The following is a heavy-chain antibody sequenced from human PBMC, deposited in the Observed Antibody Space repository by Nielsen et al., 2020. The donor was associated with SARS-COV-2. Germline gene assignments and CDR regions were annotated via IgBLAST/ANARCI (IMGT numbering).Heavy chain of an antibody. CDR2: IRSKAYGGTT. J-gene: IGHJ4*02. V-gene: IGHV3-49*03. CDR3: TSEGGSGWYPFDY. D-gene: IGHD6-19*01. Sequence: GESLKISCPASGFTFGDYAMSWFRQAPGKGLEWVGFIRSKAYGGTTEYAASVKGRFTISRDDSKSIAYLQMNSLKTEDTAVYYCTSEGGSGWYPFDYWGQGTLVTVSS. CDR1: GFTFGDYA.